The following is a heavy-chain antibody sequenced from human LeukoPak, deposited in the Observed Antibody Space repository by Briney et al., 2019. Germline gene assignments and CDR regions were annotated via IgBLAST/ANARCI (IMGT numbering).Heavy chain of an antibody. Sequence: ASVKVSCKASGYTFTSYGLRWVRQAPGQGLEWMGWISAYNGNTNYAQKLQGRVTMTTDTSTSTAYMELRSLRSDDTGVYYCASGTGTYRFDYWGQGTLVTVSS. CDR1: GYTFTSYG. CDR3: ASGTGTYRFDY. D-gene: IGHD3/OR15-3a*01. V-gene: IGHV1-18*01. J-gene: IGHJ4*02. CDR2: ISAYNGNT.